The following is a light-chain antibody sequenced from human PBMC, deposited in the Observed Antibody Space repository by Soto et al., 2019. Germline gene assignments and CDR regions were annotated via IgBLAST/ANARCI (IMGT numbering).Light chain of an antibody. J-gene: IGLJ3*02. Sequence: QSALTQPASVSGSPGQSITISCSGTSSAIGGYTSVSWFQQHPGKAPKLIIHEVRRRPSGISHRFSGSKSDNTASLTISGLQAEDEADYYCCSYTSSSTWVFGGGTKLTVL. CDR2: EVR. CDR3: CSYTSSSTWV. CDR1: SSAIGGYTS. V-gene: IGLV2-14*01.